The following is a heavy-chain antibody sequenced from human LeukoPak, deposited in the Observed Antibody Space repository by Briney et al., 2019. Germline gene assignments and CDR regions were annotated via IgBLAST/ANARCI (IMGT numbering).Heavy chain of an antibody. Sequence: GGSLRLSCAASGFTFSDYYMSWIRQAPGKGLEWVSYISSSGGTIYYADSVKGRFTISRDNAKNSLYLQMNSLRAEDTAVYYCARISPSDYYYYYMDVWGKGTTVTISS. CDR1: GFTFSDYY. V-gene: IGHV3-11*01. J-gene: IGHJ6*03. CDR2: ISSSGGTI. CDR3: ARISPSDYYYYYMDV.